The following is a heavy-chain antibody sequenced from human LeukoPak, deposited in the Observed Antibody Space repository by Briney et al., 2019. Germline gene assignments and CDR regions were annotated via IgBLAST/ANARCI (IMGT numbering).Heavy chain of an antibody. V-gene: IGHV1-2*02. J-gene: IGHJ3*02. CDR2: INPYTGDT. Sequence: ASVKVSCKASGYTFTDYYMHWVRQAPGQGLEWMAWINPYTGDTHYAQKFQGRLTMTGDTSSGTAYMEVTRLTSDDTAVYFCARGGQLERSAYDVFEIWGQGTTVTVSS. CDR3: ARGGQLERSAYDVFEI. D-gene: IGHD1-1*01. CDR1: GYTFTDYY.